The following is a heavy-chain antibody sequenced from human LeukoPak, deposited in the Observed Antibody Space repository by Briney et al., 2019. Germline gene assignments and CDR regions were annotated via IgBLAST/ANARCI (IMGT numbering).Heavy chain of an antibody. V-gene: IGHV5-10-1*01. CDR1: GSRFTSYW. J-gene: IGHJ4*02. CDR3: ARQSWPFDY. CDR2: IDPSDAYT. D-gene: IGHD6-13*01. Sequence: GGPREISGKGSGSRFTSYWSSGVRQLPGKGREWMGRIDPSDAYTNYRPSFQGHVTISADKSISTAYLQWSSLKASDTAMYYCARQSWPFDYWGQGTLVTVSS.